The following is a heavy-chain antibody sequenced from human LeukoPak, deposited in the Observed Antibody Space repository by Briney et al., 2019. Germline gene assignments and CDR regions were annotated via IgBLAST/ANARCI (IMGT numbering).Heavy chain of an antibody. D-gene: IGHD4-17*01. CDR3: AAEGVYGDYHFDY. Sequence: VASVTVSCTASGFTFTSSAMQWVRQARGQRLEWIGWIVVGSGNTNYAQKFQERVTITRDMSTSTAYMELSSLRSEDTAVYYCAAEGVYGDYHFDYWGQGTLVTVSS. CDR1: GFTFTSSA. J-gene: IGHJ4*02. CDR2: IVVGSGNT. V-gene: IGHV1-58*02.